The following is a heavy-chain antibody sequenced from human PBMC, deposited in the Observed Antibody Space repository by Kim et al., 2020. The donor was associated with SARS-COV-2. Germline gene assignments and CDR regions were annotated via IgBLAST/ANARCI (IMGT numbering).Heavy chain of an antibody. Sequence: NSNPSRNGRVTISVDTSKNQFSRKLSSVTAADTAVYYCASLSTVVTPTSHWGQGTLVTVSS. D-gene: IGHD4-17*01. CDR3: ASLSTVVTPTSH. J-gene: IGHJ4*02. V-gene: IGHV4-34*13.